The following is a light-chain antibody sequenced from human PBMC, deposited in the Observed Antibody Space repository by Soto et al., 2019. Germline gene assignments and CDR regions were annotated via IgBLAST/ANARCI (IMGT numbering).Light chain of an antibody. Sequence: EIVMTQSPATLSVSPGERATLSCRASQSVSSNLAWYQQKPGQAPRLLIYGASTRATGIPARFSGSGSGTEFTLTISSLQCEDLAVYYCQQYNNWPPRYTFGQGTKLEIK. V-gene: IGKV3-15*01. CDR3: QQYNNWPPRYT. CDR2: GAS. J-gene: IGKJ2*01. CDR1: QSVSSN.